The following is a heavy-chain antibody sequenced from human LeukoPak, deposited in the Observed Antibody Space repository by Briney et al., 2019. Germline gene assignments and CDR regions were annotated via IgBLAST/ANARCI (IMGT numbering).Heavy chain of an antibody. CDR3: ATEQGARGVDP. J-gene: IGHJ5*02. CDR1: GYSISSGYY. Sequence: SETLSLTCTVSGYSISSGYYWGWIRQPPGKGLEWIGTIYHSGSTYYNPSLKSRVTISVDTSKNQFSLKLTSVTAADTAVYYCATEQGARGVDPWGQGTLVTVSS. CDR2: IYHSGST. V-gene: IGHV4-38-2*02. D-gene: IGHD1-26*01.